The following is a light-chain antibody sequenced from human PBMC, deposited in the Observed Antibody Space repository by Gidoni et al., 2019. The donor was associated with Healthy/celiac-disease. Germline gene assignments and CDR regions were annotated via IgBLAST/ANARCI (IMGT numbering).Light chain of an antibody. V-gene: IGKV1-39*01. CDR3: QQSYSTPRT. Sequence: DIQMTQSPSSLSASVGDRVTITCRASQSISSYLNWYQQKPGKAPKLLIYAASSLQSGVPSRFSGSGSGTDFTLTISSLQPEDIATYYCQQSYSTPRTFGRXTKVEIK. J-gene: IGKJ1*01. CDR2: AAS. CDR1: QSISSY.